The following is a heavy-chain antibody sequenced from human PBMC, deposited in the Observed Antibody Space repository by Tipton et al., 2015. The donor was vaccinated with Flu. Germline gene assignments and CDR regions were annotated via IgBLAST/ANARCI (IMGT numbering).Heavy chain of an antibody. Sequence: TLSLTCAVYGGSFSGYYWSRIRQPPGKGLEWIGEINHSGSTNYNPSLKSRVTISADTSKNQFSLKLSSVTAADTAVYYCASKVANWGVWEPLDYWGQGTLVTVSS. J-gene: IGHJ4*02. D-gene: IGHD7-27*01. V-gene: IGHV4-34*01. CDR1: GGSFSGYY. CDR3: ASKVANWGVWEPLDY. CDR2: INHSGST.